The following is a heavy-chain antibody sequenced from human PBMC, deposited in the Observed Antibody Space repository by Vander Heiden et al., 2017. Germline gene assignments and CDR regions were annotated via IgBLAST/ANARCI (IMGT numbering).Heavy chain of an antibody. V-gene: IGHV3-33*01. J-gene: IGHJ4*02. Sequence: QVQLVESGGGVVQPGRSLRLSCAASGFTFSGYGMHWVRQAPGKGLEWVAGIWYDGSNKYYADSVKGRFTISRDNSKNTLYLQMNSLRAEDTAVYYCAREGDYYDSSGYPDYWGQGTLVTVSS. CDR1: GFTFSGYG. CDR2: IWYDGSNK. D-gene: IGHD3-22*01. CDR3: AREGDYYDSSGYPDY.